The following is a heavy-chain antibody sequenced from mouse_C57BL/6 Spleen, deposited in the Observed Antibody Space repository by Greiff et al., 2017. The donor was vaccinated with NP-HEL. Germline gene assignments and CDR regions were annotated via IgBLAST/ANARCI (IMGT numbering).Heavy chain of an antibody. CDR3: AREDYGSSYGFAY. V-gene: IGHV1-20*01. CDR1: GYSFTGYF. D-gene: IGHD1-1*01. Sequence: EVQLQQSGPELVKPGDSVKISCKASGYSFTGYFMNWVMQSHGKSLEWIGRINPYNGDTFYNQKFKGKATLTVDKSSSTAHMELLSLTSEDSAVYYCAREDYGSSYGFAYWGQGTLVTVSA. CDR2: INPYNGDT. J-gene: IGHJ3*01.